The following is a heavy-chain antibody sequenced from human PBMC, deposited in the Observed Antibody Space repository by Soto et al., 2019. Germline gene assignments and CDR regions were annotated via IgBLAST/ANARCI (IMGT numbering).Heavy chain of an antibody. D-gene: IGHD3-3*01. Sequence: LSLTCAASGFTFSGSAMHWVRQASGKGLEWVGRIRSKANSYATAYAASVKGRFTFSRDDLKNTAYLQMNSLKTEDTAVYYCTRHVGDFWSGYPSPRYYYGMDVWGQGTTVTVSS. J-gene: IGHJ6*02. V-gene: IGHV3-73*01. CDR1: GFTFSGSA. CDR2: IRSKANSYAT. CDR3: TRHVGDFWSGYPSPRYYYGMDV.